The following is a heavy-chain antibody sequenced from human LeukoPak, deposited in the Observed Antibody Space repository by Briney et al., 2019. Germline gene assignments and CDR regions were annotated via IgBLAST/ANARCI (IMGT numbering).Heavy chain of an antibody. D-gene: IGHD4-23*01. CDR2: IIPIFGTA. V-gene: IGHV1-69*05. Sequence: ASVKVSCKASGGTFRSYAISWVRQAPGQGLEWMGGIIPIFGTANYAQKFQGRVTITTDESTSTAYMELSSLRSEDTAVYYCARASPSTVVTLSYYYYMDVWGKGTTVTVSS. J-gene: IGHJ6*03. CDR1: GGTFRSYA. CDR3: ARASPSTVVTLSYYYYMDV.